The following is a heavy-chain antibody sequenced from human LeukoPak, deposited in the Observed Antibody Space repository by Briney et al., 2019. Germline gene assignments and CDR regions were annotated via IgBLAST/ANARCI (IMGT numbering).Heavy chain of an antibody. D-gene: IGHD4-11*01. CDR2: IYYSGST. CDR3: ARDQTRQYYFDY. J-gene: IGHJ4*02. CDR1: GGSISSYY. V-gene: IGHV4-59*12. Sequence: SETLSLTCTVSGGSISSYYWSWIRQPPGKGLEWIGYIYYSGSTNYNPSLKSRVTISVDTSKNQFSLKLSSVTAADTAVYYCARDQTRQYYFDYWGQGTLVTVSS.